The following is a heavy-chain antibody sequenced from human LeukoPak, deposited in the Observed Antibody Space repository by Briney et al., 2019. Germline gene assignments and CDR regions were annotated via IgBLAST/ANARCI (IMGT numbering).Heavy chain of an antibody. CDR3: AREVGANDCSSTSCYQFDP. CDR2: ISAYNGNT. Sequence: ASVKVSCKASGYTFTSYGISWVRQAPGQGLEWMGWISAYNGNTNYAQKLQGRVTMTTDTSTSTAYMELRSLRSDDTAVYYCAREVGANDCSSTSCYQFDPWGQGTLVTVSS. D-gene: IGHD2-2*01. V-gene: IGHV1-18*01. CDR1: GYTFTSYG. J-gene: IGHJ5*02.